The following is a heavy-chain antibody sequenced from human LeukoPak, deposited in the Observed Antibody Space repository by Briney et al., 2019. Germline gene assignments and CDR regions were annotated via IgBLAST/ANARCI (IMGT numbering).Heavy chain of an antibody. CDR2: ISWNSGTI. Sequence: GGSLRLSCAASGFTFDDYATHWVRQAPGKGLEWVSGISWNSGTITHADSVKGRFTISRDNAENSLYLQMDSLRPEATAVYYCARKMAAAGHAFDIWGQGTMVTVSS. J-gene: IGHJ3*02. V-gene: IGHV3-9*01. D-gene: IGHD6-13*01. CDR1: GFTFDDYA. CDR3: ARKMAAAGHAFDI.